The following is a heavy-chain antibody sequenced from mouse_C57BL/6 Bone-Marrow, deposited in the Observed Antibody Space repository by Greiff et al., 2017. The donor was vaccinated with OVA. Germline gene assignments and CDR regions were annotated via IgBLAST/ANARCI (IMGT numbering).Heavy chain of an antibody. CDR2: INPGSGNT. D-gene: IGHD1-1*01. V-gene: IGHV1-76*01. CDR3: ARGTTVRLKAMAY. CDR1: GYTFTDYY. J-gene: IGHJ4*01. Sequence: QVQLQQSGAELVRPGASVKLSCKASGYTFTDYYINWVKQRPGQGLEWIARINPGSGNTNYNEKFKGKATLTAEKSSSTAYMQLGSLTSEDSAVYFCARGTTVRLKAMAYWGQGTSVTVSS.